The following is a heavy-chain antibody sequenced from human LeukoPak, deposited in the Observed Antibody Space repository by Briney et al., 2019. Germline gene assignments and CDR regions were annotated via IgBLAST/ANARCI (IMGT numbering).Heavy chain of an antibody. D-gene: IGHD6-19*01. CDR1: RYSHINYG. CDR3: ARESRSSGEDY. Sequence: ASVTVSCKASRYSHINYGCSWLRQPPAQGLEWMGWISAYNDDTRYAQTLQGRLNMTTDTSTRTAYMELRSLRSDDTAVYYCARESRSSGEDYWGQGTRVSVSS. CDR2: ISAYNDDT. J-gene: IGHJ4*02. V-gene: IGHV1-18*01.